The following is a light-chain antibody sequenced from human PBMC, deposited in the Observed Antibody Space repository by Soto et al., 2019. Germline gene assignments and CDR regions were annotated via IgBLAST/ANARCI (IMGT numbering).Light chain of an antibody. CDR1: QSVSSYY. Sequence: SLGTVSLSKRERATLSCRASQSVSSYYLAWYQQKPGQAPRLLIFATSRRATDIPDRFSGSGSGTDFTLAIRRLEPEDFAVYYCHQFGYSPRTFG. V-gene: IGKV3-20*01. J-gene: IGKJ2*01. CDR2: ATS. CDR3: HQFGYSPRT.